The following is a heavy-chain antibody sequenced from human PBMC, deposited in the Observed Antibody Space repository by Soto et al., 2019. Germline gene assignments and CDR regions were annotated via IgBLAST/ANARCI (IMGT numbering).Heavy chain of an antibody. CDR3: AKGRRSSYPDAFDI. V-gene: IGHV3-23*01. CDR1: GFTFSSYG. CDR2: IGGPGTDT. J-gene: IGHJ3*02. D-gene: IGHD4-4*01. Sequence: EVQLLESGGAFVQPGGSLRLSCAASGFTFSSYGMSWVRQAPGKGLEWVSSIGGPGTDTYYADYVQGRFTVSRDNSKNTLYLQMNSLRAEDTAVYYCAKGRRSSYPDAFDIWGQGTMVTVSS.